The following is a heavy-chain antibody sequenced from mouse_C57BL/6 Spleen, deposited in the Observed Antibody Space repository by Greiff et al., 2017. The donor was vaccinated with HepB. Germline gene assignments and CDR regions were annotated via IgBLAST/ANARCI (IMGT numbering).Heavy chain of an antibody. D-gene: IGHD2-2*01. V-gene: IGHV5-9-1*02. CDR1: GFTFSSYA. CDR3: TRDDGYDGGLAY. CDR2: ISSGGDYI. Sequence: EVKLVESGAGLVKPGGSLKLSCAASGFTFSSYAMSWVRQTPEKRLEWVAYISSGGDYIYYADTVKGRFTISRDNARNTLYLQMSSLKSEDTAMYYCTRDDGYDGGLAYWGQGTLVTVSA. J-gene: IGHJ3*01.